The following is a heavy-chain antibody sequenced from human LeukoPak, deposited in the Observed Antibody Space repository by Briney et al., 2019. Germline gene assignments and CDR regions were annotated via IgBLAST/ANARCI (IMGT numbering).Heavy chain of an antibody. J-gene: IGHJ5*02. CDR1: GDSVSSNSAT. CDR2: TYYRSKWYN. Sequence: SQTLSLTCAISGDSVSSNSATWNWIRQSPSRGLEWLGRTYYRSKWYNDYAESVKSRITINPDTSKNQFSLQLNSVTPEDTAVYYCGNSRLERLLVWFDPWGQGTLVTVSS. D-gene: IGHD1-1*01. CDR3: GNSRLERLLVWFDP. V-gene: IGHV6-1*01.